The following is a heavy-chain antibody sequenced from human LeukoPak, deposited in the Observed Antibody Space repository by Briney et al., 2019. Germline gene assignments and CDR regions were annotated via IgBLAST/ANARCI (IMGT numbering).Heavy chain of an antibody. D-gene: IGHD3-22*01. CDR2: IYHSGST. CDR3: ARGIYDSSGYYALGY. J-gene: IGHJ4*02. V-gene: IGHV4-30-2*01. Sequence: PSETLSLTCAVSGGSISSGGYSWSWIRQPPGKGLEWIGYIYHSGSTYYNPSLKSRVTISVDRSKNQFSLKLSSVTAADTAVYYCARGIYDSSGYYALGYWGQGTLVTVSS. CDR1: GGSISSGGYS.